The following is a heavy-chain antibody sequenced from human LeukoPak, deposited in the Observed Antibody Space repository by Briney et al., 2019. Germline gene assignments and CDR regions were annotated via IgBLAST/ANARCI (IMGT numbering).Heavy chain of an antibody. CDR1: GFTFSNYA. J-gene: IGHJ3*01. CDR3: ARDPNGDYVGAFEF. V-gene: IGHV3-23*01. D-gene: IGHD4-17*01. CDR2: IKGNGAGA. Sequence: GGSLRLSCEASGFTFSNYALIWVRRAPGKGLEWVSAIKGNGAGAHYADAVKGRFTISRDNSKNTLYLQMNSLRAEDTAVYYCARDPNGDYVGAFEFWGQGTMVTVSS.